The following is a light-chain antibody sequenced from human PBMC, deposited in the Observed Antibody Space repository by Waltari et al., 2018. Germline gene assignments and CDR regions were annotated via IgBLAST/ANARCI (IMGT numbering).Light chain of an antibody. Sequence: ELVLTQSPGTLSLSPGERATLSRRASQSVSSSYLAWYQQKPGQAPSLLIFATSYRATGIPDRFSGSGSGTDFTLTISRLEPEDFAVYYCQQYGSSSVTFGQGTRLEI. CDR3: QQYGSSSVT. CDR1: QSVSSSY. CDR2: ATS. J-gene: IGKJ5*01. V-gene: IGKV3-20*01.